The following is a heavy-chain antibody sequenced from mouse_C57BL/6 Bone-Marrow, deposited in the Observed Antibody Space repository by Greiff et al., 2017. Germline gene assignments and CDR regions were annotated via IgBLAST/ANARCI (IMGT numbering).Heavy chain of an antibody. Sequence: EVKLVESGGGLVKPGGSLKLSCAASGFTFSSYAMSWVRQTPEKRLEWVATISDGGSYTYYPDNVKGRFTISRDNAKNNLYLQMSHLKSEDTAMYYCARDGYYLAWFAYWGQGTLVTVSA. CDR2: ISDGGSYT. V-gene: IGHV5-4*01. CDR1: GFTFSSYA. D-gene: IGHD2-3*01. CDR3: ARDGYYLAWFAY. J-gene: IGHJ3*01.